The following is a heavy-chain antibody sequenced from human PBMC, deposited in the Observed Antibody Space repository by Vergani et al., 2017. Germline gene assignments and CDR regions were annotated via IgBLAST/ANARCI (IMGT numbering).Heavy chain of an antibody. D-gene: IGHD2-2*01. CDR2: ISYDGSNK. CDR1: GFTFSSYA. J-gene: IGHJ6*03. V-gene: IGHV3-30-3*01. CDR3: ARGPLLGYCSSTSCRKSLYYYYYMDV. Sequence: QVQLVESGGGVVQPGRSLRLSCAASGFTFSSYAMHWVRQAPGKGLEWVAVISYDGSNKYYADSVKGRFTISRDNSKNTLYLQMNSLRAEETAVYYCARGPLLGYCSSTSCRKSLYYYYYMDVWGKGTTVTVSS.